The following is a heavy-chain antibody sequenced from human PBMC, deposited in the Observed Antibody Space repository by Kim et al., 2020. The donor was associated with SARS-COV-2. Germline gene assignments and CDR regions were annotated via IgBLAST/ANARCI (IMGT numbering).Heavy chain of an antibody. J-gene: IGHJ3*02. V-gene: IGHV4-31*02. D-gene: IGHD3-22*01. Sequence: NRPHKDRVTISVDAPKNQFSLKLGSVTAADTAVYYCARAPMIVVVIDAFDIWGQGTMVTVSS. CDR3: ARAPMIVVVIDAFDI.